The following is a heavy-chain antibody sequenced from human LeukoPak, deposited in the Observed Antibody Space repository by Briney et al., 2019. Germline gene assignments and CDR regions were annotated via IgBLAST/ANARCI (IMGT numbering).Heavy chain of an antibody. J-gene: IGHJ4*02. Sequence: GGSLRLSCAASGFTFSNYALHWVRQAPGKGLEWVALISYDGSNKYYPDSVKGRFTISRDNSKNTLYLLMNSLRAEDTAVYYCAKPDSYPFDYWGQGTLVTVSS. CDR2: ISYDGSNK. CDR1: GFTFSNYA. V-gene: IGHV3-30*04. CDR3: AKPDSYPFDY. D-gene: IGHD1-14*01.